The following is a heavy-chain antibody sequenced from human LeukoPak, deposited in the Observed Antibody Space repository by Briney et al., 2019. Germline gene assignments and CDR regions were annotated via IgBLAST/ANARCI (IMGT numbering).Heavy chain of an antibody. CDR3: ARGQGSSSNWFDP. Sequence: SETLSLTCTVSGGSISSYYWSWIRQPPGKGLEWIGYIYYSGSTNYNPSLKSRVTISVDTSKNQFSLKLSSVTAADTAVYYCARGQGSSSNWFDPWGQGTLVTVYS. CDR2: IYYSGST. CDR1: GGSISSYY. J-gene: IGHJ5*02. D-gene: IGHD6-6*01. V-gene: IGHV4-59*12.